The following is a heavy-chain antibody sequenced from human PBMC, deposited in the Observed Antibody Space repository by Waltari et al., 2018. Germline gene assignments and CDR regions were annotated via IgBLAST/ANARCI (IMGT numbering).Heavy chain of an antibody. J-gene: IGHJ3*02. CDR1: GFTFTSYA. Sequence: EVQLLESGGGLVQPGGSLRLSCAASGFTFTSYAMTRTRQAPGKGVEWVSAISGGGGSTYYDDSVRGRFTISRDNSKTTLYLQMKTLRAEDTAVYYCARWGKSRRNDVSEGDAFDIWGLGTMVSVSS. CDR3: ARWGKSRRNDVSEGDAFDI. CDR2: ISGGGGST. V-gene: IGHV3-23*01. D-gene: IGHD1-1*01.